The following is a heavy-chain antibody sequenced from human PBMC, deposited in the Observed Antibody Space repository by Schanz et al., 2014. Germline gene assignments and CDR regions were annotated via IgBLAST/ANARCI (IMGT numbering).Heavy chain of an antibody. V-gene: IGHV3-23*04. J-gene: IGHJ4*02. CDR1: GFTFSTTW. D-gene: IGHD6-13*01. Sequence: EVQLVESGGGLIKPGGSLRLSCLASGFTFSTTWMNWVRQAPGKGLEWVSVISGSGVTIYYADSVKGRFTISRDNSKNTLYLQMNSLRAEDTAVYYCARLDSSSWYPRYWGQGSLVTVSS. CDR3: ARLDSSSWYPRY. CDR2: ISGSGVTI.